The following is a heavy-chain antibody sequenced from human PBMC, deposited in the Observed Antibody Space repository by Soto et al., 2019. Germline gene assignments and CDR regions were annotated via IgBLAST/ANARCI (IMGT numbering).Heavy chain of an antibody. V-gene: IGHV2-5*02. D-gene: IGHD7-27*01. Sequence: QITLKESGPTLVKPTQTLTLTCSFSGFSLTTGGVGVGWVRQSPGAALEWLALIYWDDDERYSPSLRTRLTITKEISKNQVALIKTNMEPVDTGTYFCAHSRNLITEDAQVGDFDYWGQGAFVTVSS. CDR2: IYWDDDE. J-gene: IGHJ4*02. CDR3: AHSRNLITEDAQVGDFDY. CDR1: GFSLTTGGVG.